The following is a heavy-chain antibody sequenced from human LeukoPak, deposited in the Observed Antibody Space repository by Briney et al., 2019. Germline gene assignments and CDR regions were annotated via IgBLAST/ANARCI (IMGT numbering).Heavy chain of an antibody. V-gene: IGHV1-69*01. CDR1: GGTLSSYA. CDR3: ARDLDTRGYNWFDP. J-gene: IGHJ5*02. D-gene: IGHD1-26*01. CDR2: IIPIFGTA. Sequence: ASVKVSCKASGGTLSSYAISWVRQAPGQGLEWMGGIIPIFGTANYAQKFQGRVTITADESTSTAYMELSSLRSEDTAVYYCARDLDTRGYNWFDPWGQGTLVTVSS.